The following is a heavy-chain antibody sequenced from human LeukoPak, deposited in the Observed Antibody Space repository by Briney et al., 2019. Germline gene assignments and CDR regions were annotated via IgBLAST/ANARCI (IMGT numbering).Heavy chain of an antibody. Sequence: PSETLSLTCTVSGGSISSYYWSWIRQPPGKGLEWIGSIYYSGSTYYNPSLKSRVTISVDTSKNQFSLKPSSVTAADTAVYYCARGNYYYMDVWGKGTTVTVSS. V-gene: IGHV4-59*12. CDR1: GGSISSYY. J-gene: IGHJ6*03. CDR2: IYYSGST. CDR3: ARGNYYYMDV.